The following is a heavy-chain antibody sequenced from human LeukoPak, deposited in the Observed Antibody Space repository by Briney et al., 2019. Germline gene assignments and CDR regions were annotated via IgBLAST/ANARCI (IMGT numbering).Heavy chain of an antibody. D-gene: IGHD3-16*01. CDR3: AKDGGLWVSAHWGNS. CDR1: GFTFSSYT. J-gene: IGHJ4*02. CDR2: ITTGDGNT. Sequence: GGSLRLSCTASGFTFSSYTMTWVRQAPGKGLKWVSTITTGDGNTYYADSVKGRFTVSRDDSKNTLYLQMNSLRAEDTAVYYCAKDGGLWVSAHWGNSWGRGTLVTVSS. V-gene: IGHV3-23*01.